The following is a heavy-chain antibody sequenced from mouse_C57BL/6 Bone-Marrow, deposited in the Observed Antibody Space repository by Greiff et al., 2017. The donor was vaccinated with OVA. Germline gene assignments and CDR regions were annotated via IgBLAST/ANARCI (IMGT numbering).Heavy chain of an antibody. CDR3: VRRDDYGTGDY. D-gene: IGHD2-4*01. J-gene: IGHJ4*01. Sequence: EVKLMESGGGLVQPKGSLKLSCAASGFSFNTYAMNWVRQAPGKGLEWVARIRSKSNNYATYYADSVKDRFTISRDDSESMLYLQMNNLKTEDTAMYYCVRRDDYGTGDYWGQGTSVTVSS. V-gene: IGHV10-1*01. CDR2: IRSKSNNYAT. CDR1: GFSFNTYA.